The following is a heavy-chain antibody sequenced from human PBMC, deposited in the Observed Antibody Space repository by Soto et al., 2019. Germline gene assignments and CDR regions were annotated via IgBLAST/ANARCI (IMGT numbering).Heavy chain of an antibody. J-gene: IGHJ6*02. V-gene: IGHV1-69*13. Sequence: SVKVCGKASRVAFSKFIVTWVRQAPGLGLEWVGGIIPIFGTANYAQKFQGRVTITADESTSTSYMEVNNLRSEDTAVYYCAKVRYSSPMGYYYGMDVWGQGTTVTVSS. D-gene: IGHD6-19*01. CDR2: IIPIFGTA. CDR1: RVAFSKFI. CDR3: AKVRYSSPMGYYYGMDV.